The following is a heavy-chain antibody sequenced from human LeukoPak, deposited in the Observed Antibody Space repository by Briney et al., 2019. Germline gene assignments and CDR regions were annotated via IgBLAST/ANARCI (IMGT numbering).Heavy chain of an antibody. V-gene: IGHV3-48*01. D-gene: IGHD2-21*01. CDR2: ISSSGTTI. CDR3: AKDGDDCIDY. J-gene: IGHJ4*02. Sequence: GGSLRLSCAASGFTFRTSGMNWVRQAPGKGLEWVSYISSSGTTISYAQSVKGRFTITRDNAQNSLTLHMNTLRADDTAVYYCAKDGDDCIDYWGPGTLVTVSS. CDR1: GFTFRTSG.